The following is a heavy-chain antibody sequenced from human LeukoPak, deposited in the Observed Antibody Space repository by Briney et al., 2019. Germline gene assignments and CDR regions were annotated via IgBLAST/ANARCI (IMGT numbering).Heavy chain of an antibody. CDR3: AKSRREQWELPPFEF. Sequence: PGGSLRLSCSASGFTFSAFGMHWVRQPPGKGPEWVTFIRYDGSNKYYTDSVKGRFTISRDNSKNTLYLQMNSLRTEDTAIYYCAKSRREQWELPPFEFWGQGTLGTVSS. CDR2: IRYDGSNK. J-gene: IGHJ4*02. CDR1: GFTFSAFG. D-gene: IGHD1-26*01. V-gene: IGHV3-30*02.